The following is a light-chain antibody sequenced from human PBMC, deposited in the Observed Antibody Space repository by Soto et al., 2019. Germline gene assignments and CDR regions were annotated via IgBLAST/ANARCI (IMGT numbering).Light chain of an antibody. J-gene: IGKJ1*01. Sequence: EILLTQSPATLSLSPGERATLSCRASQSVRSSLAWYQQKPGQAPRLLIYDASTRATGIPGRFSGSGSGTDFTLTISNLEPEDFAVYYCQQRSSWPWTFGQRGQGGNQT. CDR2: DAS. CDR3: QQRSSWPWT. V-gene: IGKV3-11*01. CDR1: QSVRSS.